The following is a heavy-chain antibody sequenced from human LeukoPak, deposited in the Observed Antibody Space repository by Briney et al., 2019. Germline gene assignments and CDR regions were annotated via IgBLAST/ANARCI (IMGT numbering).Heavy chain of an antibody. J-gene: IGHJ5*02. D-gene: IGHD1-1*01. V-gene: IGHV4-59*01. Sequence: SETQSLTCAVSGGSISSCYWSWIRQPPGKGLEWIGYIYYSGSTNYNPSLKSRVTISVDTSKNQFSLKLSSVTAADTAVYYCARSGLEVPICYDRWGPGTLVTVSS. CDR2: IYYSGST. CDR1: GGSISSCY. CDR3: ARSGLEVPICYDR.